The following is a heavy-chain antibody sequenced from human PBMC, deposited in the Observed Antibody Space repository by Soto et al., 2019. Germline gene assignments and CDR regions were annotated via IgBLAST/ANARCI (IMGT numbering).Heavy chain of an antibody. CDR3: AKEGHYYDILTGYGSYYGMDV. Sequence: QVQLVESGGGVVQPGRSLRLSCAASGFTFSSYGMHWVRQAPGKGLEWVAVISYDGSNKYYADSVKGRFTISRDNSKNTLYLQMHRLRAEDTAVYYCAKEGHYYDILTGYGSYYGMDVWGQGNTVTVSS. D-gene: IGHD3-9*01. CDR2: ISYDGSNK. V-gene: IGHV3-30*18. J-gene: IGHJ6*02. CDR1: GFTFSSYG.